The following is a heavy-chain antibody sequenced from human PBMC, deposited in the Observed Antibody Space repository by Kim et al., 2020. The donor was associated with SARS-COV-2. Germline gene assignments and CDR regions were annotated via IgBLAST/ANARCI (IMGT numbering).Heavy chain of an antibody. CDR2: IRIKTVGATT. CDR3: TRKYFDSGRHWLGP. CDR1: GLTFAKSD. D-gene: IGHD3-10*01. Sequence: GGSLRLSCTASGLTFAKSDMTWVRQAPGKGLEWVGFIRIKTVGATTEYAASVKGRFTISRDDSRSITYLQMNSLKTEDTAVYYCTRKYFDSGRHWLGPWGQGTLVTVSS. V-gene: IGHV3-49*04. J-gene: IGHJ5*02.